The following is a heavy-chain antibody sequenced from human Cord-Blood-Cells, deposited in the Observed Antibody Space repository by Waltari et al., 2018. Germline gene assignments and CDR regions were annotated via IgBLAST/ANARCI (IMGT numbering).Heavy chain of an antibody. D-gene: IGHD4-4*01. V-gene: IGHV1-69*06. CDR1: GGTFSSYA. CDR3: ARETPTTVTTPNYYYGMDV. CDR2: IIPIFGTA. Sequence: QVQLVQSGAEVKKPGSSVKVSCKASGGTFSSYAISWVRQAPGQGLEWMGGIIPIFGTANYAQKFQGRVTITADKSTSTAYMELSSLRSEDTAVYYCARETPTTVTTPNYYYGMDVWGQGTTVTVSS. J-gene: IGHJ6*02.